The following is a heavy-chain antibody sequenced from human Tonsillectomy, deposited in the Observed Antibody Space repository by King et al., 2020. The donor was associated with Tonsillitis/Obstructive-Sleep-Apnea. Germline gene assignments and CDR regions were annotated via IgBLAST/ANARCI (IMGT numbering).Heavy chain of an antibody. D-gene: IGHD5/OR15-5a*01. CDR3: ARPGVASTGAFDI. CDR1: GGSISSSSYY. V-gene: IGHV4-39*01. J-gene: IGHJ3*02. Sequence: QLQESGPGLVKPSETLSLTCTVSGGSISSSSYYWGWIRQPPGKGLEWIGSIYYSGSTYYNPSLKSRVTISVDTSKNQFSLKLSSVTAADTAVYYCARPGVASTGAFDIWGQGTMVTVSS. CDR2: IYYSGST.